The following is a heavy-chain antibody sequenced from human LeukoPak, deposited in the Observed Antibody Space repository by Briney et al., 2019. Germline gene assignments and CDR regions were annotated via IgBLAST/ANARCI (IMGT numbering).Heavy chain of an antibody. CDR3: ATMAPPGE. CDR2: INTDGSST. V-gene: IGHV3-74*01. Sequence: PGGSLRLSCAASGFTFSTYWMHWVRQAPGEGLVWVSRINTDGSSTSYADSVKGRFTISRDNAKNTVYLQMNSLRAEDTAVYYCATMAPPGEWGQGTLVTVSS. D-gene: IGHD6-13*01. CDR1: GFTFSTYW. J-gene: IGHJ4*02.